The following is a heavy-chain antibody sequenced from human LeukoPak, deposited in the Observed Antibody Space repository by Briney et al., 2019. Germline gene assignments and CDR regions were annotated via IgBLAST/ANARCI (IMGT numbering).Heavy chain of an antibody. CDR3: ARLRDGYNYAAFDI. V-gene: IGHV3-48*02. CDR2: ISSSRNNI. D-gene: IGHD5-24*01. CDR1: GFTFSSYY. Sequence: GGSLRLSCSASGFTFSSYYIHWVRQAPGKGLEVVSYISSSRNNIYYADSVKGRFTISRDNAKSSLYLQMNSLRDEDTAVYYCARLRDGYNYAAFDIWGQGTIVTVSS. J-gene: IGHJ3*02.